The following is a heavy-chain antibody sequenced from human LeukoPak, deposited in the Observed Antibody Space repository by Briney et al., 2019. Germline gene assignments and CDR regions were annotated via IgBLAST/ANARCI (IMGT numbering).Heavy chain of an antibody. Sequence: GGSLRLSCAASGFTFSSYGMHWVRQAPGKGLEWVAVISYDGGNKYYADSVKGRFTISRDNSKNTLYLQMNSLRAEDTAVYYCAKGGTTMIGSTGIDYWGQGTLVTVSS. CDR1: GFTFSSYG. D-gene: IGHD3-22*01. V-gene: IGHV3-30*18. CDR2: ISYDGGNK. J-gene: IGHJ4*02. CDR3: AKGGTTMIGSTGIDY.